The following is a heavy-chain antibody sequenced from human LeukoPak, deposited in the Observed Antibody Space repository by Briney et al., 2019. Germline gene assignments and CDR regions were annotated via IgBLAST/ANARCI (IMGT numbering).Heavy chain of an antibody. V-gene: IGHV1-8*01. CDR2: MNPNSGNT. D-gene: IGHD3-9*01. Sequence: ASVKVSCKASGYTFTSYDIDWVRQATGQGLEWMGWMNPNSGNTGYAQKFQGRVTMTRNTSISTAYMELSSLRSDDTAVYYCARGAEYYDILTGYFRSDAFDIWGQGTMVTVSS. CDR3: ARGAEYYDILTGYFRSDAFDI. CDR1: GYTFTSYD. J-gene: IGHJ3*02.